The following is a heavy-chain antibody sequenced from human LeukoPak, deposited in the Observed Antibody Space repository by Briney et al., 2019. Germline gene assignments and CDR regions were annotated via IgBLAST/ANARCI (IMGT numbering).Heavy chain of an antibody. J-gene: IGHJ4*02. D-gene: IGHD3-22*01. CDR3: AKIRYTFDSSGYYYDSDAFDY. V-gene: IGHV3-23*01. Sequence: AGGSLRLSCAASGFTFSSYAMSWVRQAPGKGLEWVSAISGSGGSTYYADSVKGRFTISRDNSKNTLYLQMNSLRAEDTAVYYCAKIRYTFDSSGYYYDSDAFDYWGQGTLVTVSS. CDR1: GFTFSSYA. CDR2: ISGSGGST.